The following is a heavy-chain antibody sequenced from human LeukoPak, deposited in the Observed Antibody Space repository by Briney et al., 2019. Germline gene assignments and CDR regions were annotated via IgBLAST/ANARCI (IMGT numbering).Heavy chain of an antibody. J-gene: IGHJ4*02. CDR2: ISSSSSTI. V-gene: IGHV3-48*01. D-gene: IGHD3-3*01. Sequence: GGSLRPSCAASGFTFSSYSMNWVRQAPGKGLEWVSYISSSSSTIYYADSVKGRFTISRDNAKNSLYLQMNSLRAEDTAVYYCARVTPALGGFWSGYLDYWGQGTLVTVSS. CDR3: ARVTPALGGFWSGYLDY. CDR1: GFTFSSYS.